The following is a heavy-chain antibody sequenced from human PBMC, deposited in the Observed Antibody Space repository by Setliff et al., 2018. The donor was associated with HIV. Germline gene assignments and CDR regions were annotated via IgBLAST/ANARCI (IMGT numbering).Heavy chain of an antibody. Sequence: ASVKVSCKASGYTFTSYGFSWVRQAPGQGLQWMGWISAYSGDTRFAQEFQGGLTMTTDTSTNTAYMALGSLKSDDTAVYYCARDARDHFYGSGHIDKWGQGTQVTVSS. D-gene: IGHD3-10*01. CDR2: ISAYSGDT. CDR1: GYTFTSYG. J-gene: IGHJ4*02. V-gene: IGHV1-18*01. CDR3: ARDARDHFYGSGHIDK.